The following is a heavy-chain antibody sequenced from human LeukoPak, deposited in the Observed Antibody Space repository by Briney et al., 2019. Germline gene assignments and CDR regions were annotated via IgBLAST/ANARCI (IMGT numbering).Heavy chain of an antibody. J-gene: IGHJ6*03. CDR2: ISSSSSYI. V-gene: IGHV3-21*01. CDR1: GFTFSSYS. D-gene: IGHD4-23*01. CDR3: ARAGGRWLSTLPYYYMDV. Sequence: GGSLRLSCAASGFTFSSYSMNWVRQAPGKGLEWVSSISSSSSYIYYADSVKGRFTISRDNAKNSLYLQMNSLRAEDTAVYYCARAGGRWLSTLPYYYMDVWGKGTTVTVSS.